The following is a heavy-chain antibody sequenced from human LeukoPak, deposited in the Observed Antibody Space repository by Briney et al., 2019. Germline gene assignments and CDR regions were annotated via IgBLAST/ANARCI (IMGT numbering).Heavy chain of an antibody. CDR2: IRPDGGEK. CDR3: ATGGITMSPLDY. Sequence: GGSLRLSCVVSGFTFSNYWMSWVRQAPGKGLEWVINIRPDGGEKYFVDSVRGRFTISRDNAKNSLYLQMNSLRAEDTAVYYCATGGITMSPLDYWGQGTLVTVSS. CDR1: GFTFSNYW. J-gene: IGHJ4*02. D-gene: IGHD3-10*02. V-gene: IGHV3-7*01.